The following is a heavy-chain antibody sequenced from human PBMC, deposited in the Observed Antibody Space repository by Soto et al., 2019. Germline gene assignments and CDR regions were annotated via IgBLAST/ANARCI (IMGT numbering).Heavy chain of an antibody. J-gene: IGHJ6*03. CDR3: ARLLYSSGWPTYYYYYYMDV. D-gene: IGHD6-19*01. CDR1: GGSISSSSYY. V-gene: IGHV4-39*01. CDR2: IYYSGST. Sequence: SETLSLTCTVPGGSISSSSYYWGWIRQPPGKGLEWIGSIYYSGSTYYNPSLKSRVTISVDTSKNQFSLKLSSVTAADTAVYYCARLLYSSGWPTYYYYYYMDVWGKGTTVTVSS.